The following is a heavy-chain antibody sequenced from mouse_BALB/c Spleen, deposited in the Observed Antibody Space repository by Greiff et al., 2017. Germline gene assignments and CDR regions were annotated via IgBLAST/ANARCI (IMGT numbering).Heavy chain of an antibody. J-gene: IGHJ3*01. CDR1: GFTFSDYY. Sequence: EVMLVESGGGLVKPGGSLKLSCAASGFTFSDYYMYWVRQTPEKRLEWVATISDGGSYTYYPDSVKGRFTISRDNAKNNLYLQMSSLKSEDTAMYYCARDWDYGSSYRAWFAYWGQGTLVTVSA. D-gene: IGHD1-1*01. CDR3: ARDWDYGSSYRAWFAY. V-gene: IGHV5-4*02. CDR2: ISDGGSYT.